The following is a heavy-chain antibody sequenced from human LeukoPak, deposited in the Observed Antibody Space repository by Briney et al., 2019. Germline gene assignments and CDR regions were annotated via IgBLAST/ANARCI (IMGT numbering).Heavy chain of an antibody. D-gene: IGHD6-13*01. CDR1: GFTFTSSA. Sequence: GASVKVSCKASGFTFTSSAMQWVRQARGQRLEWIGWIVVGSGNTNYAQKFQERVTITRDMSTSTAYMELSSLRSEDTAVYYCARDRPGIAPPFDPWGQGTLVTVSS. CDR3: ARDRPGIAPPFDP. V-gene: IGHV1-58*02. J-gene: IGHJ5*02. CDR2: IVVGSGNT.